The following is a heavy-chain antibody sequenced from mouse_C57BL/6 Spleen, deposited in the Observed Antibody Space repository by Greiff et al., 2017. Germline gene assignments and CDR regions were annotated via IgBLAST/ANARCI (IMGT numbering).Heavy chain of an antibody. Sequence: EVKVVESGGGLVKPGGSLKLSCAASGFTFSDYGMHWVRQAPEKGLEWVAYISSGSSTIYYADTVKGRFTISRDNAKNTLFLQMTSLRSEDTAMYYCARGGFDYDAAWFAYWGQGTLVTVSA. V-gene: IGHV5-17*01. CDR2: ISSGSSTI. D-gene: IGHD2-4*01. CDR3: ARGGFDYDAAWFAY. J-gene: IGHJ3*01. CDR1: GFTFSDYG.